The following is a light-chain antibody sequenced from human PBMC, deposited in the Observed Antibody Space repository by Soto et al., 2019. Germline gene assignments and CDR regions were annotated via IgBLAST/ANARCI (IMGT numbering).Light chain of an antibody. J-gene: IGKJ1*01. CDR1: QSISGW. Sequence: DIQMTQSPPTLSASVGDRVPITCRASQSISGWLAWYQQKPGKAPKLLIYDASNLEGGVPSRFSGTGSGTEFTLTISSLQPEDFATYYCQQYNTYSQTFGQGTKVDIK. CDR2: DAS. V-gene: IGKV1-5*01. CDR3: QQYNTYSQT.